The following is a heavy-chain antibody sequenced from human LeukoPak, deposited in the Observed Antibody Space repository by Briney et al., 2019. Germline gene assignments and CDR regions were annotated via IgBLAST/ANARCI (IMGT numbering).Heavy chain of an antibody. Sequence: PSETLSLTCTVSGDSISSGDDYWSWIRQPPGKGLEWIGYIYYSGTTYYNPSLKSRASISVDTSKNQFSLKLTSVTAADTAVYFCARLVGYYSRGSCYHFDYWGQGSLVTVSS. CDR2: IYYSGTT. V-gene: IGHV4-30-4*01. CDR3: ARLVGYYSRGSCYHFDY. J-gene: IGHJ4*02. CDR1: GDSISSGDDY. D-gene: IGHD2-15*01.